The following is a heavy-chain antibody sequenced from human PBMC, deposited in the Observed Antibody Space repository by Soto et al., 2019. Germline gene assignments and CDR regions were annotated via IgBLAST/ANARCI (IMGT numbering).Heavy chain of an antibody. CDR3: ARGYHMTTVPYNWFDP. V-gene: IGHV1-3*01. D-gene: IGHD4-17*01. J-gene: IGHJ5*02. Sequence: GASVKVSCKASGYTFTSYAMHWVRQAPGQRLEWMGWINAGNGNTKYSQKFQGRVTITRDTSASTAYMELSSLRSEDTAVYYCARGYHMTTVPYNWFDPWGQGTLVTVSS. CDR1: GYTFTSYA. CDR2: INAGNGNT.